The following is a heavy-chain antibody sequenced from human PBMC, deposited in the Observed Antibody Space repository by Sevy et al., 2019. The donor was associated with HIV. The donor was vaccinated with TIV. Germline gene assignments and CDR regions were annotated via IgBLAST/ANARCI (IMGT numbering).Heavy chain of an antibody. CDR3: ANSDSSGYYLDY. D-gene: IGHD3-22*01. CDR1: GGSISSGDYY. V-gene: IGHV4-30-4*01. Sequence: SETLSLTCTVSGGSISSGDYYWSWIRQPPGKGLEWIGYMYYSGSTYYNPSLKSRVTISVDTSKNQFSLKLSSVTATDTAVYYCANSDSSGYYLDYWGQGTLVTVSS. J-gene: IGHJ4*02. CDR2: MYYSGST.